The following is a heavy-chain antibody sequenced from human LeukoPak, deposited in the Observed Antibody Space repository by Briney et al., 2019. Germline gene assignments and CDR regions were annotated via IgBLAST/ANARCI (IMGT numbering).Heavy chain of an antibody. CDR3: STDGNY. CDR2: IKKTTYGGTT. Sequence: PGGSLRLSCLGSGFTFTTAWMSWVRQAPGKGLEWVGRIKKTTYGGTTYYAAPVRGRFTISRDDSKNTLYLQMDNLRVEDTGVYFCSTDGNYWGQGTLVVVS. V-gene: IGHV3-15*01. J-gene: IGHJ4*02. D-gene: IGHD1-14*01. CDR1: GFTFTTAW.